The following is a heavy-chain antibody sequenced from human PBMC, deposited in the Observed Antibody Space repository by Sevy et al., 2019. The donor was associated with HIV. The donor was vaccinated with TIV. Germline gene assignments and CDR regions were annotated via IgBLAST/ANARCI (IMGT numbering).Heavy chain of an antibody. CDR2: ISYDGSNK. D-gene: IGHD2-15*01. J-gene: IGHJ6*02. CDR3: ARDLHCSGGSYRDGMDV. Sequence: GGSLRLSCAASGFTFSSYAMHWVRQAPGKGLEWVAVISYDGSNKYYADSVKGRFTISRDNSKNTLYLQMNSLRAEDTAVYYCARDLHCSGGSYRDGMDVWGQGTTVTVSS. CDR1: GFTFSSYA. V-gene: IGHV3-30*04.